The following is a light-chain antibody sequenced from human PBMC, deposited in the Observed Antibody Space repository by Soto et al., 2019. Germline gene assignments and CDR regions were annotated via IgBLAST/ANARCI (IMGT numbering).Light chain of an antibody. CDR2: DVS. CDR3: SAYTITSPYV. J-gene: IGLJ1*01. CDR1: SSDVGAYNY. V-gene: IGLV2-14*03. Sequence: QSVLTQPASVSGSPGQSISISCTGTSSDVGAYNYISWYQQHPGKAPKLIIYDVSNRPSGVSSRFSGSKSDNTASLTISGLQAEDGADYYCSAYTITSPYVFGTGTKVTVL.